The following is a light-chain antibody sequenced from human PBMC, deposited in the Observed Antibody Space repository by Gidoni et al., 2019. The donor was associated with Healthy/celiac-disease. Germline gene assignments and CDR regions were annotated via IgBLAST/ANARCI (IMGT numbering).Light chain of an antibody. V-gene: IGKV1-39*01. J-gene: IGKJ1*01. CDR1: QSISSY. CDR3: QQSYSTPRT. Sequence: IQMTQSPSSLSASVGDRLTITCRASQSISSYLNWYQQKPGKAPKLLIYAASSLQSGVPSRFSGSGSGTDFTLNISSRQTEDFATYYCQQSYSTPRTFGQGTKVEIK. CDR2: AAS.